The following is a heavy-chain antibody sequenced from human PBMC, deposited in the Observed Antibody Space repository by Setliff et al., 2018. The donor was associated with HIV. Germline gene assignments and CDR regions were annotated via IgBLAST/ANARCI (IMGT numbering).Heavy chain of an antibody. J-gene: IGHJ6*02. CDR1: GGTSSSDA. Sequence: SVKVSCKAFGGTSSSDAISWVRQAPGQGLEWMGGIIPILGIASYAQKFQGRVTITADESITADESTSAAFMELSSLRSGDTAVYYCARGRYNSRIDVWGQGTTVTVSS. V-gene: IGHV1-69*10. CDR2: IIPILGIA. D-gene: IGHD5-18*01. CDR3: ARGRYNSRIDV.